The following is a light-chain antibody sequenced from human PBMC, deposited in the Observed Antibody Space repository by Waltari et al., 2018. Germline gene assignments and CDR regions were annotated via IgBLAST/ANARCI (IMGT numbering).Light chain of an antibody. CDR2: DVR. CDR3: SSHTTRSTWV. Sequence: QSALTQPASVSGSPGPALTISCPGPTSAIVYLDYVSWYQQHLGRAPKLIIYDVRERPSGVSDRFSGSKSGNTASLIISGLQADDEADYYCSSHTTRSTWVFGGGTKLTVL. V-gene: IGLV2-14*03. CDR1: TSAIVYLDY. J-gene: IGLJ3*02.